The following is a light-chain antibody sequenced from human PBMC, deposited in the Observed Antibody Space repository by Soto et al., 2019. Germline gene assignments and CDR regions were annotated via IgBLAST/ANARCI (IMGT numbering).Light chain of an antibody. CDR3: QQYGTSLYT. CDR2: GAS. J-gene: IGKJ2*01. V-gene: IGKV3-20*01. CDR1: QSVSRNS. Sequence: EIVLTQSPGTLSLSPGERATLSCRASQSVSRNSLAWYQQKPGQAPRLLIYGASSRATGIPDRFSGSGSRTDFTLTISRLEPEDFAVFYCQQYGTSLYTFGQGTKLEIK.